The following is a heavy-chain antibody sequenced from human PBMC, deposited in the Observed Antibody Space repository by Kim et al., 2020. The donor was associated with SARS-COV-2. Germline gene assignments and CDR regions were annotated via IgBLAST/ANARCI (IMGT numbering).Heavy chain of an antibody. V-gene: IGHV4-39*07. J-gene: IGHJ4*02. D-gene: IGHD3-10*01. CDR3: ARITMVRGVHHTQFDY. Sequence: PPLKSRVTTALATSKTQFSLKLSSVTAADTAVYYCARITMVRGVHHTQFDYWGQGTLVTVSS.